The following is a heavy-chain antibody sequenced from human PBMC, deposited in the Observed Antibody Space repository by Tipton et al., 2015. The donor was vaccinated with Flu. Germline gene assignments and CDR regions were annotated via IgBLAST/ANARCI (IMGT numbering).Heavy chain of an antibody. V-gene: IGHV3-7*01. Sequence: SLRLSCAASGFTFSSYWMSWVRQAPGKGLEWVANIKQDGSEKYYVDSVKGRFTISRDNAKNSLYLQMNSLRAEDTAVYYCARDRWGVIALHDYYYYYGMDVWGQGTTVTVSS. D-gene: IGHD3-16*02. CDR3: ARDRWGVIALHDYYYYYGMDV. J-gene: IGHJ6*02. CDR2: IKQDGSEK. CDR1: GFTFSSYW.